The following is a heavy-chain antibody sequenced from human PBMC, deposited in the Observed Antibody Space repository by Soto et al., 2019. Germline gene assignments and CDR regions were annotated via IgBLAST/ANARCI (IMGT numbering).Heavy chain of an antibody. D-gene: IGHD3-22*01. J-gene: IGHJ4*02. Sequence: QVQLVESGGGVVQPERSLRLSCAASGFTFSKYAMHWVRQARGTGLEWVAVISNDGSNPYYADSVKGRFTFSRDNSKNTLYQQMNSLREEDTAVYYCARTGYDRSGYFVEYYFDYWGQGTLVTVSS. CDR3: ARTGYDRSGYFVEYYFDY. CDR2: ISNDGSNP. CDR1: GFTFSKYA. V-gene: IGHV3-30-3*01.